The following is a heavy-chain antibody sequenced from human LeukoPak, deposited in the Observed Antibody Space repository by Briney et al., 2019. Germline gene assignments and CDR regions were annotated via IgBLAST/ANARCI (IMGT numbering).Heavy chain of an antibody. CDR1: GGTFSSYA. V-gene: IGHV1-69*13. Sequence: SVKVSCKXSGGTFSSYAISWVRQAPGQGLERMGGIIPIFGTANYAQKFQGRVTITADESTSTAYMELSSLRSEDTAVYYCARVRSYGSGSYYSYYFDYWGQGTLVTVSS. J-gene: IGHJ4*02. D-gene: IGHD3-10*01. CDR3: ARVRSYGSGSYYSYYFDY. CDR2: IIPIFGTA.